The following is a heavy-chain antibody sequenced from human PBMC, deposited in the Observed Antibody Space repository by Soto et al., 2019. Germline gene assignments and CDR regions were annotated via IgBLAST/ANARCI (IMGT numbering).Heavy chain of an antibody. Sequence: QVRLQESGAGLVKPSETLSLTCTVSGGSVSSSSYYWSWIRQPPGGGLELIGYIYYGGTTKSNPSLESRLTISLDTSKNQFSLRLGSVTAADTAVYYCARADPYSTSWPFDYWGQGSLVTVSS. V-gene: IGHV4-61*01. D-gene: IGHD6-13*01. CDR2: IYYGGTT. CDR1: GGSVSSSSYY. CDR3: ARADPYSTSWPFDY. J-gene: IGHJ4*02.